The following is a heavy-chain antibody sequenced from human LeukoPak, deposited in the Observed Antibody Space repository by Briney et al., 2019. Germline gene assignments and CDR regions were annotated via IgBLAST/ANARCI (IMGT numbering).Heavy chain of an antibody. Sequence: SETLSLTCTVSGASISNYYWSWIRQLPGKGLECIGYVSYSGRTNHNPSLKSRVTISADTSENQFSLKLTSVTAADTAVYYCARHERGAENLDYWGQGTLVTVSS. CDR2: VSYSGRT. D-gene: IGHD1-1*01. CDR1: GASISNYY. V-gene: IGHV4-59*08. CDR3: ARHERGAENLDY. J-gene: IGHJ4*02.